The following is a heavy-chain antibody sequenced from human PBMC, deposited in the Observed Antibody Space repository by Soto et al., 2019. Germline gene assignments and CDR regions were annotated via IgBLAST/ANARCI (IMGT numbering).Heavy chain of an antibody. Sequence: GGSLRLSCVASGFSFRSYWMHWVRQAPGKGLVWVSRVNSDGSGTSYADSVEGRLTISRDNAKNTLYLQMNSLRAEDTAVYYCTRDAMTPDAFDIWGQGTMVTVSS. D-gene: IGHD2-2*01. CDR1: GFSFRSYW. J-gene: IGHJ3*02. CDR3: TRDAMTPDAFDI. V-gene: IGHV3-74*01. CDR2: VNSDGSGT.